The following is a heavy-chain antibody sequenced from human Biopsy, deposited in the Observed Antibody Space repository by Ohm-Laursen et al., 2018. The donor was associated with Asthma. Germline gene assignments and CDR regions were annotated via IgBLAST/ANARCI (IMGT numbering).Heavy chain of an antibody. CDR2: ISYDGSNK. CDR1: GFTFSSYG. V-gene: IGHV3-30*03. D-gene: IGHD4-17*01. J-gene: IGHJ6*02. CDR3: AREGGDYLSGYYYYYGMDV. Sequence: SLRLSCAASGFTFSSYGMHWVRQAPGKGLEWVAVISYDGSNKYYADSVRGRFTISRDNSKNTLYLQMNSLRAEDTAVYYCAREGGDYLSGYYYYYGMDVWGQGTTVTVSS.